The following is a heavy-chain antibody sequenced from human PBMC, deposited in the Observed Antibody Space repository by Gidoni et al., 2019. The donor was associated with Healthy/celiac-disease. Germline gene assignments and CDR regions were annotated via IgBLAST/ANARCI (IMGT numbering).Heavy chain of an antibody. CDR1: GFTFSSYG. CDR2: ISYDGSNK. CDR3: AKDRHPHYYDSSGYYAPLGY. Sequence: QVQLVESGGGVVQPGRSLSRSCAASGFTFSSYGLPWVRQAPGKGLEWVAVISYDGSNKYYADSVKGRFTISRDNSKNTLYLQMNSLRAEDTAVYYCAKDRHPHYYDSSGYYAPLGYWGQGTLVTVSS. J-gene: IGHJ4*02. V-gene: IGHV3-30*18. D-gene: IGHD3-22*01.